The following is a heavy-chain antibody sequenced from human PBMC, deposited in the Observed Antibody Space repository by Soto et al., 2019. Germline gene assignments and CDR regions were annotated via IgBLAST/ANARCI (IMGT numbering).Heavy chain of an antibody. CDR2: IKRDGSEN. J-gene: IGHJ3*02. D-gene: IGHD3-10*01. CDR3: ARDVSPGTSPLSLEAFDI. CDR1: GFTFGSYW. Sequence: EAQLVESGGGLVQPGGSLRLSCEASGFTFGSYWMTWVRQAPGKGLEWVANIKRDGSENSYLDSVRGRFTISRDNVGNSLALQMNSLRVEDTALYYGARDVSPGTSPLSLEAFDIWGQGTMVSVSS. V-gene: IGHV3-7*05.